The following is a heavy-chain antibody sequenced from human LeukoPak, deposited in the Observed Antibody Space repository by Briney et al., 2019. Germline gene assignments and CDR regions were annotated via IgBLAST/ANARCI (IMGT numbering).Heavy chain of an antibody. J-gene: IGHJ6*03. D-gene: IGHD3-3*01. CDR2: IYYSGST. V-gene: IGHV4-59*08. CDR3: ARHYRAEWLPYYYYYYMDV. Sequence: KPSETLSLTCTVSGGSISSYYWSWLRQPPGKGLEWIGYIYYSGSTNYNPSLKSRVTISVDTSKNQFSLKLSSVTAADTAVYYCARHYRAEWLPYYYYYYMDVWGKGTTVTVSS. CDR1: GGSISSYY.